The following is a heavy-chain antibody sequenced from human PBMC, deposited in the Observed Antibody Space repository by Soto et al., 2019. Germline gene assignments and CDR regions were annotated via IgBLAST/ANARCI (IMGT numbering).Heavy chain of an antibody. CDR2: IYPGDSDT. CDR3: ARTAVAGKYYYGVGV. Sequence: PGESLKVSWKGSGFSFTTYWMAWVRQMPGKGLEWMGIIYPGDSDTRYSPSFQGQVTISADQSISTAYLQWSSLKASDTAMYYCARTAVAGKYYYGVGVWGQGTPVTV. V-gene: IGHV5-51*01. J-gene: IGHJ6*01. CDR1: GFSFTTYW. D-gene: IGHD6-13*01.